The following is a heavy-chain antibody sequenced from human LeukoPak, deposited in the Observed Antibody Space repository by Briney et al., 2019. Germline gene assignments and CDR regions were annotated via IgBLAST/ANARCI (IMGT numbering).Heavy chain of an antibody. Sequence: GASVKVSCKASGYTFTSYDINWVRQATGQGLEWMGWMNPNSGNTGYAQKFQGRVTMTRNTSISTAYMELSSLRSEDTAVYYCARGNGVVRGVLRKPYYYYMDVWGKGTTVTVSS. J-gene: IGHJ6*03. CDR1: GYTFTSYD. V-gene: IGHV1-8*01. CDR2: MNPNSGNT. CDR3: ARGNGVVRGVLRKPYYYYMDV. D-gene: IGHD3-10*01.